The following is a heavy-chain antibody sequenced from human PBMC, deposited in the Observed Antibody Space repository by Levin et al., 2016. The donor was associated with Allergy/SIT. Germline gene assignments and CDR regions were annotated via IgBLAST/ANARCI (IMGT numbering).Heavy chain of an antibody. D-gene: IGHD4-17*01. CDR1: GDSISSYY. Sequence: SETLSLTCTVSGDSISSYYWNWIRQPPGKGLEWIGYIYDSENTKYNPSLKSRVTISVDTSKHQVSLKLTSVTAADTAVYYCARGGKTAVTIMDFDYWGQGTLVTV. CDR2: IYDSENT. J-gene: IGHJ4*02. CDR3: ARGGKTAVTIMDFDY. V-gene: IGHV4-59*01.